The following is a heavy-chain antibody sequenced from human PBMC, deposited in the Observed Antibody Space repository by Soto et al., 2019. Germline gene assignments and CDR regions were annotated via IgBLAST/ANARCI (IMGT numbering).Heavy chain of an antibody. Sequence: GVSLRLSCAASGFIFQDYAMRLVRQAPEKGMEWCSTITSSDVITYSADSVRGPVTISREYSLNILFLLLTNLSVDDTPTSNLAKAHSSGSFDPSRRYSPPEHWGLGTLVTLSS. CDR1: GFIFQDYA. CDR3: AKAHSSGSFDPSRRYSPPEH. D-gene: IGHD2-21*01. V-gene: IGHV3-23*01. J-gene: IGHJ1*01. CDR2: ITSSDVIT.